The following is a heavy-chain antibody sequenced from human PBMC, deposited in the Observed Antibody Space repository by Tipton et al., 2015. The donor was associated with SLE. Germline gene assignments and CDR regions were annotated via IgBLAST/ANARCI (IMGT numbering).Heavy chain of an antibody. CDR1: GFTFSTFG. J-gene: IGHJ3*02. Sequence: SLRLSCAASGFTFSTFGLRWVRQSSGKGLAWVSSISCSDGTDGTTYYADSVKGRFTLSRDNSKNTVYLQMNSVRVEDTAIYYCARRNSESGAVDIWGQGTLVTVSS. CDR2: ISCSDGTDGTT. D-gene: IGHD3-10*01. CDR3: ARRNSESGAVDI. V-gene: IGHV3-23*01.